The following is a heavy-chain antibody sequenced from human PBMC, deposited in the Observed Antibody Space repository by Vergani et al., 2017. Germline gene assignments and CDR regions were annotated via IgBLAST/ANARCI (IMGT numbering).Heavy chain of an antibody. Sequence: EVQLLESGGGLVQPGGSLRLSCAASGFSFSTYAMSWVRQAPGKGLEWVSGISGSSGSTYYADSVKGRFTISRDNSKNTLYLPMNSLGAEDTAVYYCANVLGVDYWGQGTLVTVSS. CDR2: ISGSSGST. J-gene: IGHJ4*02. D-gene: IGHD2-8*02. CDR1: GFSFSTYA. V-gene: IGHV3-23*01. CDR3: ANVLGVDY.